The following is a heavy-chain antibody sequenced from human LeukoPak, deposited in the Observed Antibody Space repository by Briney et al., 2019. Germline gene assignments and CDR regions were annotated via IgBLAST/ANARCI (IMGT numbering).Heavy chain of an antibody. CDR2: IYSSGST. CDR3: ARGLDSGSAAPPPFHF. Sequence: SQTLSLTCSVSGGSISSGPYYWSWIRQTPGKGLEWIAFIYSSGSTFYNPSLKSRVTTSVDTSKTQFSLSLSSVTVADTAVYYCARGLDSGSAAPPPFHFWGQGTLVTVSS. D-gene: IGHD3-10*01. J-gene: IGHJ4*02. V-gene: IGHV4-31*03. CDR1: GGSISSGPYY.